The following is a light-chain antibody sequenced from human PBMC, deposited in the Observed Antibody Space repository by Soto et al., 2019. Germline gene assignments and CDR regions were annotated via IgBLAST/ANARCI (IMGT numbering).Light chain of an antibody. CDR1: SRDVGAYDY. CDR2: EVS. Sequence: QSALTQPASLSGSPGQSIALSCPGNSRDVGAYDYVSWYQQHPDKAPKLIIYEVSHRPAGVSNRFSASKYVNTATLTISGLQTEDEADYYCASHTTSNTRVFGTGTKVTVL. CDR3: ASHTTSNTRV. J-gene: IGLJ1*01. V-gene: IGLV2-14*03.